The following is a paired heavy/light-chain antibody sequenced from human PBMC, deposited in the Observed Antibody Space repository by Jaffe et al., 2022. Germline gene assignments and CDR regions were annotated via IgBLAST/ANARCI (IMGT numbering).Light chain of an antibody. Sequence: SYVLTQPPSVSVAPGKTARITCGGNNIGSKSVHWYQQKPGQAPVLVIYYDSDRPSGIPERFSGSNSGNTATLTISRVEAGDEADYYCQVWDSSSDPYVVFGGGTKLTVL. V-gene: IGLV3-21*04. CDR2: YDS. CDR1: NIGSKS. J-gene: IGLJ2*01. CDR3: QVWDSSSDPYVV.
Heavy chain of an antibody. CDR3: ARAVPGYSSGWEYFQH. Sequence: QVQLVQSGAEVKKPGASVKVSCKASGYTFTSYGISWVRQAPGQGLEWMGWISAYNGNTNYAQKLQGRVTMTTDTSTSTAYMELRSLRSDDTAVYYCARAVPGYSSGWEYFQHWGQGTLVTVSS. J-gene: IGHJ1*01. CDR1: GYTFTSYG. D-gene: IGHD6-19*01. CDR2: ISAYNGNT. V-gene: IGHV1-18*01.